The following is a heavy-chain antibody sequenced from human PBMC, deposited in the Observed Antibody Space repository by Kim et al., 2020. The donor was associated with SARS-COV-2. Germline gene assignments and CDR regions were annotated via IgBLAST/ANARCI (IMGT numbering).Heavy chain of an antibody. V-gene: IGHV3-33*05. CDR3: ARDGSSSWYLGPHWFDP. CDR1: GFTFSSYG. Sequence: GGSLRLSCAASGFTFSSYGMHWVRQAPGKGLEWVAVISYDGSNKYYADSVKGRFTISRDNSKNTLYLQMNSLRAEDTAVYYCARDGSSSWYLGPHWFDPWGQGTLVTVSS. CDR2: ISYDGSNK. J-gene: IGHJ5*02. D-gene: IGHD6-13*01.